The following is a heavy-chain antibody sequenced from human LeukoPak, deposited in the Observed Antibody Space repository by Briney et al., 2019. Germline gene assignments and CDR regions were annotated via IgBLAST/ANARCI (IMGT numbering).Heavy chain of an antibody. Sequence: GGSLRLSCAASGFTFSSYWMSWVRQAPGKGLEWLANIKQDGSDKYYVDSMKGRFTISRDNSKNTLYLQMNSLRAEDTAVYYCAKDSLFRPYCSGGSCYSSWFDPWGQGTLVTVSS. V-gene: IGHV3-7*03. CDR3: AKDSLFRPYCSGGSCYSSWFDP. D-gene: IGHD2-15*01. J-gene: IGHJ5*02. CDR1: GFTFSSYW. CDR2: IKQDGSDK.